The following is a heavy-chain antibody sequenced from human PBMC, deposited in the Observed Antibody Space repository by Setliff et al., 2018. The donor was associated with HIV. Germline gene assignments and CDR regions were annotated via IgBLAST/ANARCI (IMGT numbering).Heavy chain of an antibody. CDR2: MYTSGGT. V-gene: IGHV4-61*02. D-gene: IGHD1-20*01. CDR1: GDSIRSGSYY. CDR3: ARLNNGAHYFHFDY. J-gene: IGHJ4*02. Sequence: SETLSLTCTVSGDSIRSGSYYWSWIRQPAGKGLEWIGRMYTSGGTNYNPSLKSRVTISVDTSKNHFSLKLSSVTAADTAVYYCARLNNGAHYFHFDYWGQGTLVTVSS.